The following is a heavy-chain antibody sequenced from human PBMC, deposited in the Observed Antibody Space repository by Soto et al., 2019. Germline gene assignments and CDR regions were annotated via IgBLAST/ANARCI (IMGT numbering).Heavy chain of an antibody. Sequence: GGSLRLSCAASGFTFTDYALSWGRQAPGKGLEWVATISGIGGSTYRADSVKGRLSISRDNSKNTVSLLMNSLRAEDTAVYFCARGSSGYISSWYYFDYWGRGTLVTVSS. CDR3: ARGSSGYISSWYYFDY. CDR2: ISGIGGST. V-gene: IGHV3-23*01. D-gene: IGHD6-13*01. J-gene: IGHJ4*02. CDR1: GFTFTDYA.